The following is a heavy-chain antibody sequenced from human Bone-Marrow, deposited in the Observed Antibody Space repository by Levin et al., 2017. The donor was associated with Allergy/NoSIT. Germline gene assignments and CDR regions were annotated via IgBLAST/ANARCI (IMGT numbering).Heavy chain of an antibody. CDR2: ISAYNGDT. Sequence: ASVKVSCKASGYTFTTYIITWVRQAPGQGLEWMGWISAYNGDTDYAQKLQGRVTMTTDTSTSTAYMELRGLRSDDTAVYYCAIPPIYYGVDVWGQGTTVTVSS. CDR3: AIPPIYYGVDV. CDR1: GYTFTTYI. V-gene: IGHV1-18*01. D-gene: IGHD3-3*01. J-gene: IGHJ6*02.